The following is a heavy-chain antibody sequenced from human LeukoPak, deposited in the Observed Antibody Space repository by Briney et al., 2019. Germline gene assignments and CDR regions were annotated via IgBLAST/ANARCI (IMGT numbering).Heavy chain of an antibody. V-gene: IGHV4-59*08. D-gene: IGHD3-9*01. CDR2: IYYSGST. Sequence: PSETLSLTCTVSGGSINSYYWSWIRQPPGKGLEWIGYIYYSGSTNYNPSLKSRVTISVDTSKNQFSLKLSSVTAADTAVYYCARQNYDILTGYLTFDPWGQGTLVTVSS. CDR3: ARQNYDILTGYLTFDP. J-gene: IGHJ5*02. CDR1: GGSINSYY.